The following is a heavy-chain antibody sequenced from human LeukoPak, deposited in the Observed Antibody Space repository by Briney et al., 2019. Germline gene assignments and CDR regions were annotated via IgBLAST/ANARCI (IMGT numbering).Heavy chain of an antibody. CDR2: INPNSGGT. CDR3: ARGQAEWLRSDLDY. D-gene: IGHD5-12*01. J-gene: IGHJ4*02. Sequence: ASVKVSCKASGYTFTGYYMHWVRQAPGQGLEWMGWINPNSGGTNYAQKFQGRVTMTRDTSISTAYMELRSLRSDDTAVYYCARGQAEWLRSDLDYWGQGTLVTVSS. CDR1: GYTFTGYY. V-gene: IGHV1-2*02.